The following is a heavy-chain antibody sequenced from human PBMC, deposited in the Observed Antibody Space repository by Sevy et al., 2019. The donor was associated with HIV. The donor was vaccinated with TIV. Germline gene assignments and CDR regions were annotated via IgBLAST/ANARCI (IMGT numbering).Heavy chain of an antibody. Sequence: GGSLRLSCAASGFTVSSNYMSWVRQAPGKGLEWVSVIYSGVSTYYADSVKGRFTISRDNSKTTLYLQMNSLRTEDTAVYYCARDPNTTMATYYFDSWGQGTLVTVSS. D-gene: IGHD5-18*01. CDR2: IYSGVST. J-gene: IGHJ4*02. V-gene: IGHV3-53*05. CDR3: ARDPNTTMATYYFDS. CDR1: GFTVSSNY.